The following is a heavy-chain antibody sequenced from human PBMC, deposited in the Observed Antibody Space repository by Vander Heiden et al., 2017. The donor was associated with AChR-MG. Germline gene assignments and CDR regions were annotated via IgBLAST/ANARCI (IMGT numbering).Heavy chain of an antibody. V-gene: IGHV1-8*01. CDR3: ARHLYRGRCEP. Sequence: QVHLVQSGAEVKRPGASVKVSCTTSGYNFIGYEITWVRQVTGQGLEWMGWMNPNSGNALYARKFQGRVTMTRTTAISTAYMELSSLTYEDTAIYYCARHLYRGRCEPWGQGTLGTVSS. CDR1: GYNFIGYE. J-gene: IGHJ5*02. D-gene: IGHD3-16*02. CDR2: MNPNSGNA.